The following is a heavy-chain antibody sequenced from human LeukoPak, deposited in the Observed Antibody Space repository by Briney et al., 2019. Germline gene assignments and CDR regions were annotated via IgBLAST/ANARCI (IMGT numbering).Heavy chain of an antibody. CDR2: ISYDGSKK. CDR3: VKDPAAVAGTSNYFGY. CDR1: GFSFSSYG. J-gene: IGHJ4*02. D-gene: IGHD6-19*01. V-gene: IGHV3-30*18. Sequence: PGGSLRLSCVASGFSFSSYGMHWVRQAPGKGLEWVAVISYDGSKKFFADSVKGRFTISRDNSKNTLYLQMNSLRVDDTAVYYCVKDPAAVAGTSNYFGYWGQGTLVTVSS.